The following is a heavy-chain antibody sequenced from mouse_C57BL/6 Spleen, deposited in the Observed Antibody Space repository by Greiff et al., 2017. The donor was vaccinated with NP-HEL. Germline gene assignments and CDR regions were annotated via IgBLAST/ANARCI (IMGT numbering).Heavy chain of an antibody. V-gene: IGHV5-9-1*02. CDR1: GFTFSSYA. J-gene: IGHJ3*01. CDR3: TRDQGLYYYGSSPFAY. D-gene: IGHD1-1*01. Sequence: EVKLVESGEGLVKPGGSLKLSCAASGFTFSSYAMSWVRQTPEKRLEWVAYISSGGDYMYYADTVKGRFTISRDNARNTLYLQMSSLKSEDTAMYYCTRDQGLYYYGSSPFAYWGQGTLVTVSA. CDR2: ISSGGDYM.